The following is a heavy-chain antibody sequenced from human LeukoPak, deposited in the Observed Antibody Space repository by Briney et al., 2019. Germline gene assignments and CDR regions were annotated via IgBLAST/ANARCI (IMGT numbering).Heavy chain of an antibody. CDR2: IYHSGST. CDR3: ARDKYDSSPYYPSGYYYYMDV. CDR1: GGSISSSNW. D-gene: IGHD3-22*01. J-gene: IGHJ6*03. V-gene: IGHV4-4*02. Sequence: SETLSLTCAVSGGSISSSNWWSWVRQPPGKGLEWIGEIYHSGSTNYNPSLKSRVTISVDKSKNQFSLKLSSVSAADTALYYCARDKYDSSPYYPSGYYYYMDVWGKGTTVTISS.